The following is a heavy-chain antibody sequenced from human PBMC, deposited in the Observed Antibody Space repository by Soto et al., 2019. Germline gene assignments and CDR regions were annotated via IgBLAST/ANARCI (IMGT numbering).Heavy chain of an antibody. D-gene: IGHD6-19*01. CDR2: ISWNSGNI. J-gene: IGHJ4*02. CDR1: GFTFDNYA. CDR3: AKDHMAWAGLFDS. V-gene: IGHV3-9*01. Sequence: GGSLRLSCAASGFTFDNYAMHWVRQVPGKGLEWVSGISWNSGNIGYADSVKGRFTISRDNAQNSLYLQMNSLRSEDTAFYYCAKDHMAWAGLFDSWGQGTLVTVSS.